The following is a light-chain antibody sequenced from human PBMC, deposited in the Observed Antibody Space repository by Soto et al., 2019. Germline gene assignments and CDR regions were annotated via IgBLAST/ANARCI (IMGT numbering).Light chain of an antibody. Sequence: EIVMTQSPATLSVSPGERATLSCRASQSVSSNLAWYQQKRGQAPRLLIHGASTRAIGIPARFSGSGSGTEFTLTISSLQSEDFAVYYCQQCNNWPPVTFGGGTKVDIK. CDR3: QQCNNWPPVT. J-gene: IGKJ4*01. CDR2: GAS. V-gene: IGKV3-15*01. CDR1: QSVSSN.